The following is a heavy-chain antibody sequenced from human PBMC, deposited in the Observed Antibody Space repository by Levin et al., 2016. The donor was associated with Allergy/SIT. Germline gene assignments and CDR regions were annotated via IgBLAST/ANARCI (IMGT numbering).Heavy chain of an antibody. CDR1: GGTFSSYA. CDR3: ARAIAGGRRYDP. J-gene: IGHJ5*02. CDR2: VIPTFGTG. D-gene: IGHD3-16*01. V-gene: IGHV1-69*05. Sequence: SVKVSCKASGGTFSSYAISWVRQAPGQGLEWMGGVIPTFGTGNYAQKFQGRVTMTTDTSTSTAYLELRSLTSDDTAVYYCARAIAGGRRYDPWGQGTLVIVSS.